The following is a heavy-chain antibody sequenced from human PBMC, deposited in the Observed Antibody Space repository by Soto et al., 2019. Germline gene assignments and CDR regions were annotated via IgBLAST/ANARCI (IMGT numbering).Heavy chain of an antibody. Sequence: EVQLLESGGGLVQPGGSLRLSCAASGFTFSSYAMTWVRQAPGKGLEWVSAISGSGTNRYYADSVKGRFTIFRDNSKNTLYLQMNSLRAEDTAVYYVAKDRVDYGDYRGLDYWGQGTLVTVSS. D-gene: IGHD4-17*01. CDR3: AKDRVDYGDYRGLDY. J-gene: IGHJ4*02. V-gene: IGHV3-23*01. CDR1: GFTFSSYA. CDR2: ISGSGTNR.